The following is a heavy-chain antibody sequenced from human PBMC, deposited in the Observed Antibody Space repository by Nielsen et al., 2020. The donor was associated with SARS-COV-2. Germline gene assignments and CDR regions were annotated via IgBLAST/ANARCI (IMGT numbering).Heavy chain of an antibody. D-gene: IGHD5-24*01. CDR2: IFYRGNT. J-gene: IGHJ4*02. Sequence: SETLSLTCTVSGGSISIFYWSWIRQPPGKGLEWIGYIFYRGNTNYNPSLKSRVTISVDTSKNQFSLKVNSVTAADTAVYYCVRIDMATISVDYWGRGTLVTVSS. V-gene: IGHV4-59*01. CDR3: VRIDMATISVDY. CDR1: GGSISIFY.